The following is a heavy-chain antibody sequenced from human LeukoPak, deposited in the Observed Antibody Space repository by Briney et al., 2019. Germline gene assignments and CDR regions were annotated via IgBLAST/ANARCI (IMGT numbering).Heavy chain of an antibody. CDR3: AQGHYVGNSEFLDN. D-gene: IGHD4-23*01. CDR2: IYNDGGLP. V-gene: IGHV3-33*07. J-gene: IGHJ4*02. Sequence: GGSLRLSCAAFGFSFSSYGMYWVRQAPGKGLEWVALIYNDGGLPNYLDSVRGRFTISRDNSKNTLYLQMDSLRVEDTAVYYCAQGHYVGNSEFLDNWGQGSLVIVSS. CDR1: GFSFSSYG.